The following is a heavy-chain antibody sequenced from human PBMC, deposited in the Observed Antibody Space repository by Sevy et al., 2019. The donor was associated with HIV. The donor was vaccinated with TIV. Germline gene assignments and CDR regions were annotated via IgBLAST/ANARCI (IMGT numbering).Heavy chain of an antibody. Sequence: GGSLRLSCAASRFSFNGYGMHWVRQAPGKGLEWVAFIRYEGSNKYYADSVKGRLTISRDDSKNTLYLQMNGLRAEDTALYYCASGTPAFCTGGVCFNWFDPWGQGTLVTVSS. D-gene: IGHD2-8*02. J-gene: IGHJ5*02. CDR1: RFSFNGYG. CDR2: IRYEGSNK. V-gene: IGHV3-30*02. CDR3: ASGTPAFCTGGVCFNWFDP.